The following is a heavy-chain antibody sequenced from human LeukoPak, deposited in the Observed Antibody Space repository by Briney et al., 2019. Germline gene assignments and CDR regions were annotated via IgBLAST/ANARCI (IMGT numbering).Heavy chain of an antibody. CDR1: GFTFSSYT. CDR3: ASHKEGFDY. V-gene: IGHV3-21*01. J-gene: IGHJ4*02. CDR2: ISNSSSYI. Sequence: GGSLRLSCVAPGFTFSSYTMNWVRQAPGKGLEWVSSISNSSSYIYYADSVKGRLTISRDNAKNSLYLQMNSLRAEDTAVYYCASHKEGFDYWGQGTLVTVSS.